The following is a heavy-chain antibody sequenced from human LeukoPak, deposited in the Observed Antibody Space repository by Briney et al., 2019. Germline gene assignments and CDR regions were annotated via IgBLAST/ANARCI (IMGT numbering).Heavy chain of an antibody. CDR3: ARVVVVAASFDAFDI. J-gene: IGHJ3*02. CDR1: GFTFSSYS. CDR2: ISSSSSTI. Sequence: GGSLRLSCAASGFTFSSYSMNWVRQAPGKGLEWVSYISSSSSTIYYADSVKGRFTIPRDNAKNSLYLQMNSLRDEDTAVYYCARVVVVAASFDAFDIWGQGTMATVSS. D-gene: IGHD2-15*01. V-gene: IGHV3-48*02.